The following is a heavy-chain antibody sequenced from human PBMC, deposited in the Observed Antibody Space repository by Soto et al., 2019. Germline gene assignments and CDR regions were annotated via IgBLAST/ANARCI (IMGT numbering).Heavy chain of an antibody. CDR1: GFFFDHYA. D-gene: IGHD2-21*02. CDR2: INWNSGSI. V-gene: IGHV3-9*01. CDR3: AACGGGCCLSSGY. Sequence: EVQLVESGGGLVQPGRSLRLSCAASGFFFDHYAMHWVRQVPGEGLEWVSGINWNSGSIVYADSVKGRFTISRDNAKDFQYRRLIGMSTDETALSFGAACGGGCCLSSGYWGQGTLVTVSS. J-gene: IGHJ4*02.